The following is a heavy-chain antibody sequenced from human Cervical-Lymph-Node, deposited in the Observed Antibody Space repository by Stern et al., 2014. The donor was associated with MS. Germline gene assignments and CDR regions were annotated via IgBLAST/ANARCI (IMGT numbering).Heavy chain of an antibody. Sequence: EVQLVESGGGLVKPGGSLRLSCAASGFTFSSYSMNWVRQAPGKGLEWVSSISSSSSYIYYADSVKGRFTISRDNAKNSLYLQMNSLRAEDTAVYYCARDGGSSGRYYFDYWGQGTLVTVSS. V-gene: IGHV3-21*01. CDR1: GFTFSSYS. CDR3: ARDGGSSGRYYFDY. D-gene: IGHD6-19*01. J-gene: IGHJ4*02. CDR2: ISSSSSYI.